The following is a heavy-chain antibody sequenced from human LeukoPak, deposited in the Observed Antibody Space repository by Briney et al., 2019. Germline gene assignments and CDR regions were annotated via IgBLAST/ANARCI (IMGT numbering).Heavy chain of an antibody. Sequence: PGGSLRLSCAASGFTFSSYGMHWVRQAPGKGLEWVAFIRYDGSNKYYADSVKGRFTISRDNSKNTLYLQMNSLRAEDTAVYYCAKARAYCSGGSCYYYYYGMDVWGQGTTVTVSS. V-gene: IGHV3-30*02. D-gene: IGHD2-15*01. CDR2: IRYDGSNK. J-gene: IGHJ6*02. CDR3: AKARAYCSGGSCYYYYYGMDV. CDR1: GFTFSSYG.